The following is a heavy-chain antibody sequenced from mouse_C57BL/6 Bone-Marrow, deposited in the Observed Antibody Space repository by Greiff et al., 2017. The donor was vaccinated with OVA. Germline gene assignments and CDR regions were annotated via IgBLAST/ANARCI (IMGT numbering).Heavy chain of an antibody. J-gene: IGHJ1*03. D-gene: IGHD1-1*01. V-gene: IGHV5-2*01. Sequence: EVKLMESGGGLVQPGESLKLSCESNEYEFPSHDMSWVRKTPEKRLELVAAIYSDGGSTYYPDTMERRFIISRDNTKKTLYLQMSSLRSEDTALYYCARRSYGSSPHWYFDVWGTGTTVTVSS. CDR3: ARRSYGSSPHWYFDV. CDR1: EYEFPSHD. CDR2: IYSDGGST.